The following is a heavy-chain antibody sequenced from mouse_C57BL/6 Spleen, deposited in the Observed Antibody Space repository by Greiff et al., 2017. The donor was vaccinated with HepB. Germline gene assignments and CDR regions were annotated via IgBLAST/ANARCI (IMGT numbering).Heavy chain of an antibody. V-gene: IGHV5-16*01. Sequence: VQLVESEGGLVQPGSSMKLSCTASGFTFSDYYMAWVRQVPEKGLEWVANINYDGSSTYYLDSLKSRFIISRDNAKNILYLQMSSLKSEDTATYYCARLGNWYFDVWGTGTTVTVSS. CDR1: GFTFSDYY. CDR2: INYDGSST. CDR3: ARLGNWYFDV. J-gene: IGHJ1*03.